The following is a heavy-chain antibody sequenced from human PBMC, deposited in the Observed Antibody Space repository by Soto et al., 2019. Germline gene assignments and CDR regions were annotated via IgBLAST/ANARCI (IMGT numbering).Heavy chain of an antibody. CDR3: ARQIVATIFPSYYFDY. CDR1: GGSISSYY. CDR2: IYYSGST. J-gene: IGHJ4*02. D-gene: IGHD5-12*01. V-gene: IGHV4-59*08. Sequence: SGTLSLTCTVSGGSISSYYWSWIRQPPGKGLEWIGYIYYSGSTNYNPSLKSRVTISVDTSKNQFSLKLTSVTAADTAVYYCARQIVATIFPSYYFDYWGQGTLVTVS.